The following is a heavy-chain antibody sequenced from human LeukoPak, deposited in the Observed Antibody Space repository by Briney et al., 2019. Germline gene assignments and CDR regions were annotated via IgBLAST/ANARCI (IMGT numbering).Heavy chain of an antibody. V-gene: IGHV3-21*01. CDR1: GFTFSSYS. J-gene: IGHJ6*02. D-gene: IGHD2-15*01. CDR2: ISSSSSYI. CDR3: ARVVAKYYGMDV. Sequence: GGSLRLSCAASGFTFSSYSMNRVRQAPGKGLEWVSSISSSSSYIYYADSVKGRFTISRDNAKNSLYLQMNSLRAEDTAVYYCARVVAKYYGMDVWGQGTTVTVSS.